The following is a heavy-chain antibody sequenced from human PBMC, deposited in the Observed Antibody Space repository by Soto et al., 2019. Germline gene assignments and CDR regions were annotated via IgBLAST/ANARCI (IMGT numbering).Heavy chain of an antibody. CDR1: GGSINSSSYY. CDR2: IYHSGST. D-gene: IGHD1-7*01. V-gene: IGHV4-39*07. CDR3: ARGPTITGTIYWFDP. J-gene: IGHJ5*02. Sequence: SETLSLTCTVSGGSINSSSYYWGWIRQPPGKGLEWIGSIYHSGSTTYNPSLKSRVTISMDKSRNQFSLKLTSVTAADTAMYYCARGPTITGTIYWFDPWGQGTLVTVSS.